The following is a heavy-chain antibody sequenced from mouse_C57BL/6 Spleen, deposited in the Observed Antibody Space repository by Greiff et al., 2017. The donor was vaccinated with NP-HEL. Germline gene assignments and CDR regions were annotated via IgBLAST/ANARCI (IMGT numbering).Heavy chain of an antibody. CDR3: ARHYGSSQGFAY. Sequence: VQLQQPGAELVRPGTSVKLSCKASGYTFTSYWMHWVKQRPGQGLEWIGVIDPSDSYTNYNQKFKGKATLTVDTSSSTAYMQLSSLTSEDSAVYYCARHYGSSQGFAYWGQGTLVTVSA. CDR1: GYTFTSYW. J-gene: IGHJ3*01. D-gene: IGHD1-1*01. CDR2: IDPSDSYT. V-gene: IGHV1-59*01.